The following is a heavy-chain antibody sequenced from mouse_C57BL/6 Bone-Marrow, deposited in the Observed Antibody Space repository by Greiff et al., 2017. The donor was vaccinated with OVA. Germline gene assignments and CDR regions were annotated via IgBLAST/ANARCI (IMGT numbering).Heavy chain of an antibody. CDR3: VRHNGNYGYAMDY. V-gene: IGHV10-1*01. D-gene: IGHD2-1*01. J-gene: IGHJ4*01. Sequence: EVQLVESGGGLVQPKGSLKLSCAASGFSFNTYAMNWVRQAPGKGLEWVARIRSKSNNYATYYADSVKDRFTISRDDSESMLYLQMNNLKTEDTAMYYCVRHNGNYGYAMDYWGQGTSVTVSS. CDR1: GFSFNTYA. CDR2: IRSKSNNYAT.